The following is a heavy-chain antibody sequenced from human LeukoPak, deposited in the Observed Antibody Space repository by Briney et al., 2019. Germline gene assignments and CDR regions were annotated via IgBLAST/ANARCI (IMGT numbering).Heavy chain of an antibody. CDR2: IYSDGNK. V-gene: IGHV3-66*01. CDR1: GFTVNSNY. J-gene: IGHJ1*01. Sequence: GGSLRLSCAASGFTVNSNYMSWVRQAPGKGLEWVSLIYSDGNKFYADSVKGRFTISRDNSKNTLYLQMNSLRAEDTAVYFCARAKGNWGQGTLVTVSS. CDR3: ARAKGN.